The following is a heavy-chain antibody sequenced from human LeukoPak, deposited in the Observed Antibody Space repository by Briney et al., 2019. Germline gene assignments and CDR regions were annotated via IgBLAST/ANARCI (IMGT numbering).Heavy chain of an antibody. Sequence: SETLSLTCTVSGGSISSYYWSWIRQPLGKGLEWIGYIYYSGSTNYNPSLKSRVTISVDTSKNQFSLKLSSVTAADTAVYYCAGLISSYCGGDCYLDYFDYWGQGTLVTVSS. CDR1: GGSISSYY. V-gene: IGHV4-59*08. CDR2: IYYSGST. CDR3: AGLISSYCGGDCYLDYFDY. D-gene: IGHD2-21*02. J-gene: IGHJ4*02.